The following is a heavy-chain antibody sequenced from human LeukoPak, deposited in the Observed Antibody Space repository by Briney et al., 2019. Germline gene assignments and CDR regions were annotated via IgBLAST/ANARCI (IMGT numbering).Heavy chain of an antibody. D-gene: IGHD7-27*01. Sequence: ASETLSLTCTVSGGSISSYYWSWIRQPPGKGLEWIGYIYYSGSTNYNPSLKSRVTISVDTSKNQFSLKLSSVTAADTAVYYCAGPRARTGADAFDIWGQGTMVTVSS. CDR3: AGPRARTGADAFDI. J-gene: IGHJ3*02. CDR2: IYYSGST. V-gene: IGHV4-59*01. CDR1: GGSISSYY.